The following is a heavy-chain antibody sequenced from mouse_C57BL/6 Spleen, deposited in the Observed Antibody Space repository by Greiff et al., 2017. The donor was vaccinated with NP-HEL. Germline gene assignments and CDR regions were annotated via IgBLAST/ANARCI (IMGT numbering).Heavy chain of an antibody. Sequence: QVQLQQPGAELVKPGASVKLSCKASGYTFTSYWMHWVKQRPGQGLEWIGMIHPNSGSTNYNEKFKSKATLTVDKSSSTAYMQLSSLTSEDSAVYYCAREVTTTTYYAMDYWGQGTSVTVSS. CDR2: IHPNSGST. CDR1: GYTFTSYW. J-gene: IGHJ4*01. V-gene: IGHV1-64*01. CDR3: AREVTTTTYYAMDY. D-gene: IGHD2-2*01.